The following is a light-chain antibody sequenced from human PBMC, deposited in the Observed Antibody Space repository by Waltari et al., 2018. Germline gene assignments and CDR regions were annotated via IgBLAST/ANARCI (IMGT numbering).Light chain of an antibody. CDR1: YSNIGSNP. CDR3: QQHYSTPLT. V-gene: IGLV1-44*01. CDR2: STS. Sequence: QSVLTQPPPASGTPGQRGPISCSGSYSNIGSNPVNWYQQLPGTAPKLLIHSTSQRPSGVPDRFSGSGSGTDFTLTISSLQAEDVAVYYCQQHYSTPLTFGGGT. J-gene: IGLJ2*01.